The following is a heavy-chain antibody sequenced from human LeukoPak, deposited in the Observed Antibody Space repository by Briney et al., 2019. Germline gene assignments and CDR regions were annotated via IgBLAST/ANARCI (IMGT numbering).Heavy chain of an antibody. J-gene: IGHJ3*02. V-gene: IGHV1-69*05. D-gene: IGHD5-18*01. CDR2: IIPIFGTA. CDR1: GGSFSSYC. CDR3: ARSSPPIHDAFDI. Sequence: SLEVCCKADGGSFSSYCSSWVRQAPGKGLEWMGGIIPIFGTANYAQKFQGRVTITTDESTSTAYMQMSSLRSEDTAVYYCARSSPPIHDAFDIWGQGTMVTVSS.